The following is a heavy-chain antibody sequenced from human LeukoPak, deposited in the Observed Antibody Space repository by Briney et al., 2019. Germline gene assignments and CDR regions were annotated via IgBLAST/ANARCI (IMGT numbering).Heavy chain of an antibody. CDR2: VSTSGST. Sequence: SETLSLTCTVSGDSISRYYWSWIRQPAGKGLEWIGRVSTSGSTNYNPSLKSRVTMSVDTSKNQFSLKLSSVTAADTAVYYCARDGVLGGVVVPAAEAPDAFDIWGQGTMVTVSS. V-gene: IGHV4-4*07. D-gene: IGHD2-2*01. CDR3: ARDGVLGGVVVPAAEAPDAFDI. J-gene: IGHJ3*02. CDR1: GDSISRYY.